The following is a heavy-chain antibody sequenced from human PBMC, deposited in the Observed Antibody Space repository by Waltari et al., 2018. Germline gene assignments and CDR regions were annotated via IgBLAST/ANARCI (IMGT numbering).Heavy chain of an antibody. CDR3: ARDLNYYDRSSTRYFDR. V-gene: IGHV1-2*02. J-gene: IGHJ2*01. D-gene: IGHD3-22*01. Sequence: QVQLVQSGAEVKKPGASVKVSCKASGYTFTGYYMHWVRQAPGQGVGWMGWINTNSGGTNYAKKVQGRVTMTRETSISTAYMELRRLRSDDTAVYYCARDLNYYDRSSTRYFDRWGRGTLVTVSA. CDR1: GYTFTGYY. CDR2: INTNSGGT.